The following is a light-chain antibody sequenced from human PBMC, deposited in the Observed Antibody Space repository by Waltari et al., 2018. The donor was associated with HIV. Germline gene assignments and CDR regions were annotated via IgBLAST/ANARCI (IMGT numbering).Light chain of an antibody. Sequence: EIVLTQSPGTLSLSPGERATLSCRASQSVTSGYLAWYQQKRGQAPRHVIYAASSGATGIPGRFSGSGSGTDFTLTISRLEPEDFAVYYCQQYSSSPITFGQGTRLEMK. CDR1: QSVTSGY. J-gene: IGKJ5*01. V-gene: IGKV3-20*01. CDR3: QQYSSSPIT. CDR2: AAS.